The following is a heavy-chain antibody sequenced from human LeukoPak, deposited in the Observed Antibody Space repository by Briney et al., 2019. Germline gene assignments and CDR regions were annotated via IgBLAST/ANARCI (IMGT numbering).Heavy chain of an antibody. D-gene: IGHD4-17*01. CDR1: GFTFSSYA. J-gene: IGHJ3*02. CDR3: ASEKSDYGDFRDAFDI. CDR2: ISGSGGST. V-gene: IGHV3-23*01. Sequence: GGSLRLSCAASGFTFSSYAMSWVRQAPGKGLEWVSAISGSGGSTYYADSVKGRFTISRDNSKNTLYLQMNSLRAEDTAVYYCASEKSDYGDFRDAFDIWGQGTMVTVSS.